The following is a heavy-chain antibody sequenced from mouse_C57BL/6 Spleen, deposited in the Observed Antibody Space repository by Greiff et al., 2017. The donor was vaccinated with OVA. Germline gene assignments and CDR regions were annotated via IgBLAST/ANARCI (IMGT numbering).Heavy chain of an antibody. V-gene: IGHV5-17*01. D-gene: IGHD1-1*01. CDR1: GFTFSDYG. CDR3: ARSSSYYFGY. Sequence: EVNVVESGGGLVKPGGSLKLSCAASGFTFSDYGMHWVRQAPEKGLEWVAYISSGSSTIYYADTVKGRFTISRDNAKNTLFLQMTSLRSEDTAMYYCARSSSYYFGYWGQGTTLTVSS. J-gene: IGHJ2*01. CDR2: ISSGSSTI.